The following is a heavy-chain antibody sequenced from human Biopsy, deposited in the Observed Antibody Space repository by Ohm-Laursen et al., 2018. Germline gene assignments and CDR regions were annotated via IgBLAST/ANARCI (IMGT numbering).Heavy chain of an antibody. CDR2: VWYDGTNE. J-gene: IGHJ2*01. Sequence: RSLRLSCTASGFTFGLYAMHWASQAPGKGLEWISLVWYDGTNEDYADSVKGRFTISRDNSKNTLYLQINNLTLEDTAFYYCARGLGSGWYGYFDVWGRGTLVTVSS. CDR3: ARGLGSGWYGYFDV. V-gene: IGHV3-33*01. D-gene: IGHD6-19*01. CDR1: GFTFGLYA.